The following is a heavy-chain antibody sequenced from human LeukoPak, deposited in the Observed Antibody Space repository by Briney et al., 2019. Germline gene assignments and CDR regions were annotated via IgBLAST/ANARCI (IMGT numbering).Heavy chain of an antibody. V-gene: IGHV1-69*05. CDR2: IIPIFGTS. D-gene: IGHD4-11*01. CDR3: ARAPDYSNYFDY. J-gene: IGHJ4*02. CDR1: GGTFSSYA. Sequence: SVKVSCKASGGTFSSYAISWVRQAPGQGLEWMGGIIPIFGTSNYAQKFQGRVTITTDESTSTAYMELSSLRSEDTAVYYCARAPDYSNYFDYWGQGTLVTVSS.